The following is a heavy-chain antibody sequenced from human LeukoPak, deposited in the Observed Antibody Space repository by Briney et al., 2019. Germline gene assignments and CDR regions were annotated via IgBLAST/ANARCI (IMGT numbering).Heavy chain of an antibody. V-gene: IGHV3-74*03. D-gene: IGHD2-15*01. CDR1: GFTFSSYW. J-gene: IGHJ4*02. CDR2: VSGDGRDT. Sequence: GGSLRLSCAASGFTFSSYWMHWGRQAPGKGLVGGSRVSGDGRDTTSAASVRGRFSISRDNAEKTLYLQMNGLTTEDTAVYYCARDQVYCSGGICYFDYWGQGTLVTVSS. CDR3: ARDQVYCSGGICYFDY.